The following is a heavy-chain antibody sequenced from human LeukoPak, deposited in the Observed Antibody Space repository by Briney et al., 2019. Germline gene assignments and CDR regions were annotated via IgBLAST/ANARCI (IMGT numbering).Heavy chain of an antibody. V-gene: IGHV1-2*02. Sequence: GASVEVSCKAAGYTFTGYFLYWVRQAPGQGLEWMGWLNPNNGGTDYAQKFQGRVTMTRDTSISTAYMELSGLTSDDTAVYFCARGGYCSTTSCTIEAFDIWGQGTTVTVSS. CDR1: GYTFTGYF. D-gene: IGHD2-2*03. CDR2: LNPNNGGT. J-gene: IGHJ3*02. CDR3: ARGGYCSTTSCTIEAFDI.